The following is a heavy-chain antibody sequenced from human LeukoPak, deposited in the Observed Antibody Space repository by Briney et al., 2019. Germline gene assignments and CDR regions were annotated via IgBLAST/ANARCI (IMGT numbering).Heavy chain of an antibody. Sequence: SETLTLTCAVSGYSIGSGFYWGWIRQPPGKGLEWIGSIFHSGSTYYNPSLKSRVTISVDTSKNQFSLKLSSVTAADTALYYCARASGSYGSGSYYYSGMDVWGKGATVTVSS. CDR2: IFHSGST. CDR3: ARASGSYGSGSYYYSGMDV. D-gene: IGHD3-10*01. CDR1: GYSIGSGFY. V-gene: IGHV4-38-2*01. J-gene: IGHJ6*04.